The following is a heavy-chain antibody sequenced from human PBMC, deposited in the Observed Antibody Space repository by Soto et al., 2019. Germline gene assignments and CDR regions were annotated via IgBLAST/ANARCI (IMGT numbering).Heavy chain of an antibody. Sequence: PSETLSLTCAVYGGSFSGYYWSWIRQPPGKGLEWIGEINHSGSTNYNPSLKSRVTISVDTSKNQFSLKLSSVTAADTAVYYCAGGYYPKRRPYYFDYWGQGTLVTVSS. D-gene: IGHD3-22*01. V-gene: IGHV4-34*01. J-gene: IGHJ4*02. CDR1: GGSFSGYY. CDR2: INHSGST. CDR3: AGGYYPKRRPYYFDY.